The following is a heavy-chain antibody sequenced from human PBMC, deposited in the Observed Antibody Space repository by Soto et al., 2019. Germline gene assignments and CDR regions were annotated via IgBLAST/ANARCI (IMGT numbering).Heavy chain of an antibody. CDR1: GYSFTSYW. D-gene: IGHD6-19*01. CDR2: IDPSDSYT. Sequence: GESLKISCKGSGYSFTSYWISWVRQMPGKGLGWMGRIDPSDSYTNYSPSFQGHVTTSADKSISTAYLQWSSLKASDTAMYYCAKSRIAVASGYHYGMDFWGQGTTVTVAS. CDR3: AKSRIAVASGYHYGMDF. V-gene: IGHV5-10-1*01. J-gene: IGHJ6*02.